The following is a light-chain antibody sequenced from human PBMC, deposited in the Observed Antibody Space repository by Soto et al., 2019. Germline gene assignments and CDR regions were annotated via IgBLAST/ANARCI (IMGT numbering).Light chain of an antibody. CDR2: STS. V-gene: IGKV1-39*01. Sequence: DIQMTQSPASLSASVGDRVSITCRASQTISSYLNWYQQKTGAAPKLLIYSTSTLLSGVPSRFSGSVFGTDYTLSISSVQPADFAVYYCQQPFRTPHTFGQGTKLDIE. CDR1: QTISSY. CDR3: QQPFRTPHT. J-gene: IGKJ2*01.